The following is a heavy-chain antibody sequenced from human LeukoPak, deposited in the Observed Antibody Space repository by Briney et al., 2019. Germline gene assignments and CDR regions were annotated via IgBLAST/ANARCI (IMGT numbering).Heavy chain of an antibody. Sequence: SETLSLTCIVSGDSISGYHWSWIRQPPEKGLEWIGYVHYSGATSYNPSLRSRVTISVDTSNNQFSLKMTSVTAADTAVYYCARGRGYYDSSGYYLDYWGQGTLVTVSS. V-gene: IGHV4-59*12. D-gene: IGHD3-22*01. CDR1: GDSISGYH. CDR2: VHYSGAT. CDR3: ARGRGYYDSSGYYLDY. J-gene: IGHJ4*02.